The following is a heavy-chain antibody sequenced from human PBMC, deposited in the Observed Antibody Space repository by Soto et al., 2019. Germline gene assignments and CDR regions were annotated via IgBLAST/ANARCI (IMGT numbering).Heavy chain of an antibody. CDR1: GYTFTGYY. D-gene: IGHD1-26*01. CDR2: INPNSGGT. Sequence: ASLKVSCKASGYTFTGYYMHWVRQAPGQGLEWMGWINPNSGGTDYAQKFQGRVTMTRDTSISTAYMELSRLRSDDTAVYYCAGGVLSGSYYNWFDPWGQGTLVTVSS. V-gene: IGHV1-2*02. CDR3: AGGVLSGSYYNWFDP. J-gene: IGHJ5*02.